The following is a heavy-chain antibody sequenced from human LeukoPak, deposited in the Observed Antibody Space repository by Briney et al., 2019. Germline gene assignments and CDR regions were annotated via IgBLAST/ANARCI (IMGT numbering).Heavy chain of an antibody. CDR2: ISGSGGST. Sequence: GGSLRLSCAASGFTFSSYAMSWVRQAPGEGLEWVSAISGSGGSTYYADSVKGRFTISRDNSKNTLYLQMNSLKTEDTAVYYCTTDLGITMVRGVIGDAFDIWGQGTMVTVSS. J-gene: IGHJ3*02. D-gene: IGHD3-10*01. CDR1: GFTFSSYA. CDR3: TTDLGITMVRGVIGDAFDI. V-gene: IGHV3-23*01.